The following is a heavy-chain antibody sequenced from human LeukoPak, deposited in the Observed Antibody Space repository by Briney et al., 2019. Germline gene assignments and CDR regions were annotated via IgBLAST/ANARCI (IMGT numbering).Heavy chain of an antibody. CDR3: ARRHYGDFFDY. Sequence: SETLSLTCTVSGGSISSYYWSWIRQPPGKGLEWIGYIYYSGSTNYNPSLKSRVTISVDTSKNQFSLKLSSVTAADTAVYYCARRHYGDFFDYWGQGTLVTVSS. J-gene: IGHJ4*02. V-gene: IGHV4-59*01. CDR2: IYYSGST. D-gene: IGHD4-17*01. CDR1: GGSISSYY.